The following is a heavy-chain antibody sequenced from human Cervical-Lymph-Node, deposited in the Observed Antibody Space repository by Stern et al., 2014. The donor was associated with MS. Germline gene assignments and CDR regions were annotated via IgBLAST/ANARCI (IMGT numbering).Heavy chain of an antibody. D-gene: IGHD1-26*01. J-gene: IGHJ5*01. V-gene: IGHV4-59*01. CDR1: GGSLTSKY. CDR2: IYSDGNT. CDR3: ARVTGRGTRQNWFDS. Sequence: QLQLQESGPGLVKPSETVSLTCTVSGGSLTSKYWNWIRQPPGKGLEWIGYIYSDGNTNYNPSLKNRVTISLDTSTNQFSLSLSSVTAADTAVYYCARVTGRGTRQNWFDSWGQGTLLPVSS.